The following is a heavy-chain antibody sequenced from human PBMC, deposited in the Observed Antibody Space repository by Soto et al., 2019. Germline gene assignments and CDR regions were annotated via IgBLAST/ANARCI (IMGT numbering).Heavy chain of an antibody. Sequence: PSETLSLTCTVSGGSISSSTYYWGWMRQPPGKGLEWIASFFIGGNTYYNPSLKSRVTISVDTSKNQFSLKLTSVTAADTAVYYCARRYGGNFDYWGQGTLVTVSS. CDR1: GGSISSSTYY. J-gene: IGHJ4*02. V-gene: IGHV4-39*07. D-gene: IGHD1-26*01. CDR2: FFIGGNT. CDR3: ARRYGGNFDY.